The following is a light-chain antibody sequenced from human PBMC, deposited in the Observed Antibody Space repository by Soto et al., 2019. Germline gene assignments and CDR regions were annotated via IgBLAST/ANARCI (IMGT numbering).Light chain of an antibody. V-gene: IGKV3-11*01. CDR2: DAS. J-gene: IGKJ1*01. CDR3: QQRSNWAGT. CDR1: QSVSSY. Sequence: EIVLTQSPATLSLSPGERATLSCRASQSVSSYLAWYQQKPGQAPRLLIYDASNRATGIPARFSGSGSGTDFTLTSSSLEPEDFAVYYCQQRSNWAGTFGQGPKVEIQ.